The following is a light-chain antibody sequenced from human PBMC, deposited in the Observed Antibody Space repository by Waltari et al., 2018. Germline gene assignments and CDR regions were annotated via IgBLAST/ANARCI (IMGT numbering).Light chain of an antibody. CDR3: SSYIGSSTLEL. CDR1: SSDVGDYNY. CDR2: DVS. Sequence: QSALTQPASVSGSPGQSITISCTGNSSDVGDYNYVSWYQQHPGKAPKLMIYDVSNRPSGVSNRFSGSKSGNTASLTISGLQAEDEADYYCSSYIGSSTLELFGGGTSLTVL. J-gene: IGLJ2*01. V-gene: IGLV2-14*03.